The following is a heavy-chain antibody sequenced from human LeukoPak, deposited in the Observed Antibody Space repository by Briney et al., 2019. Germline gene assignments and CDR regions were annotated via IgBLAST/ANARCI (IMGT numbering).Heavy chain of an antibody. V-gene: IGHV4-4*02. CDR3: SRESGPFCPF. CDR2: ISLAGQT. CDR1: GGSISGTNW. Sequence: SGTLSLTCGVSGGSISGTNWWSWVRQPPGQGLELIGEISLAGQTNYNPSLNGRVTMSLDKSSNQLSLHLTSVTAADTATYFCSRESGPFCPFWGQGTLVIVSS. D-gene: IGHD1-26*01. J-gene: IGHJ4*02.